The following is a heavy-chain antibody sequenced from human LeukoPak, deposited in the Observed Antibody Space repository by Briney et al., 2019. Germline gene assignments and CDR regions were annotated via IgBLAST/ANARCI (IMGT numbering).Heavy chain of an antibody. CDR1: GFTFSSYG. V-gene: IGHV3-33*01. CDR3: AREGSSSVTPLSFDY. J-gene: IGHJ4*02. CDR2: IWYDGSNK. Sequence: PGGSLRLSCAASGFTFSSYGMHWVRQAPGKGLEWVAVIWYDGSNKYYADSVKGRFTISRDNSKNTLYLQTNSLRAEDTAVYYCAREGSSSVTPLSFDYWGQGTLVTVSS. D-gene: IGHD6-13*01.